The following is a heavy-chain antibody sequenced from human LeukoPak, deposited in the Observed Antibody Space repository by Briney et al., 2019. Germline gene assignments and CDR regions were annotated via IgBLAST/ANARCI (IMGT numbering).Heavy chain of an antibody. CDR3: ARLCGSGKNYFDY. CDR2: IYYSGST. Sequence: SQTLSLTCTVSGGSIRNDNYYWSWVRQHPGKGLEWIGYIYYSGSTYYHPSLKSRVTLLVYSSKSPFSLKLTSVSTADTAVYYCARLCGSGKNYFDYWGQGTLVTVSS. CDR1: GGSIRNDNYY. J-gene: IGHJ4*02. V-gene: IGHV4-31*03. D-gene: IGHD3-10*01.